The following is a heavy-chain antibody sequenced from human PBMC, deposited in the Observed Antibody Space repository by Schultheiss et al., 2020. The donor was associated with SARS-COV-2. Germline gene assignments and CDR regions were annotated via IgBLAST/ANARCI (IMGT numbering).Heavy chain of an antibody. V-gene: IGHV3-21*05. CDR3: ARFGYYYGMDV. D-gene: IGHD3-10*01. CDR1: GFTFSSYW. J-gene: IGHJ6*02. CDR2: ISLSGGFI. Sequence: GGSLRLSCAASGFTFSSYWMSWVRQAPGKGLEWVSYISLSGGFISYADSVKGRFTISRDNAKNSLYLQMNSLRAEDTAVYYCARFGYYYGMDVWGQGTTVTVSS.